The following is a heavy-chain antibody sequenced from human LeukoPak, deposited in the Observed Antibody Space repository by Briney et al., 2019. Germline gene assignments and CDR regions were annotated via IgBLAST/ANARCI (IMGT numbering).Heavy chain of an antibody. CDR1: DGSINGYY. V-gene: IGHV4-59*12. CDR2: MYSGGTT. J-gene: IGHJ5*02. CDR3: ARDLNWNDGWFDP. Sequence: SETLSLTCTVSDGSINGYYWSWIRQPPGKGLDWIGYMYSGGTTNYSPSLKSRVTISEDTSKNQFSLKLSSVTAADTAVYYCARDLNWNDGWFDPWGQGTLVTVSS. D-gene: IGHD1-1*01.